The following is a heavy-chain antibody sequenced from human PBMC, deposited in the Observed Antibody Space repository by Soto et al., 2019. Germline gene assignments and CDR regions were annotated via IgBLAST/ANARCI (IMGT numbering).Heavy chain of an antibody. D-gene: IGHD2-2*01. CDR3: AKWGYCSSTSCPSPNDAFDI. V-gene: IGHV3-23*01. CDR1: GFTFSSYA. CDR2: ISGSGGST. J-gene: IGHJ3*02. Sequence: EVQLLESGGGLVQPGGSLRLSCAASGFTFSSYAMSWVRQAPGKGLEWVSAISGSGGSTYYADSVKGRFTISRDNSKNTLYLQMNSLRAEDTAVYYCAKWGYCSSTSCPSPNDAFDIWGQGTMVTVSS.